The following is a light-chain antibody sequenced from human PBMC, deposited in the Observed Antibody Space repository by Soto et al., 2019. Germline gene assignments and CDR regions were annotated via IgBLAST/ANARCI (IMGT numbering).Light chain of an antibody. CDR1: QSISTW. CDR3: QQYNTYIT. J-gene: IGKJ5*01. CDR2: KAS. Sequence: DIQMTQSPSTLSASVGDRVTITCRASQSISTWLAWYQQKPGKAPKLLMYKASSLESGVPSRFSGSGSGTEFTLTISSLQPDDSATYYCQQYNTYITFGQGTRLEIK. V-gene: IGKV1-5*03.